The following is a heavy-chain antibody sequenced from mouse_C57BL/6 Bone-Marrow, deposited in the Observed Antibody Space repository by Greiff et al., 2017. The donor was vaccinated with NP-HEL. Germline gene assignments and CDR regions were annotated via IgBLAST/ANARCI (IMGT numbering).Heavy chain of an antibody. CDR1: GYSITSGYY. Sequence: EVHLVESGPGLVKPSQSLSLTCSVTGYSITSGYYWNWIRQFPGNKLEWMGYISYDGSNNYNPSLKNRISITRDTSKNQFFLKLNSVTTEDTATYYSARDYYGSSSWYFDVWGTGTTVTVSS. CDR3: ARDYYGSSSWYFDV. CDR2: ISYDGSN. J-gene: IGHJ1*03. V-gene: IGHV3-6*01. D-gene: IGHD1-1*01.